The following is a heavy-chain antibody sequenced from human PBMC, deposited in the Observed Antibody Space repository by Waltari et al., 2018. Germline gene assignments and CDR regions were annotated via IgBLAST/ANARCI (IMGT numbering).Heavy chain of an antibody. Sequence: QVQLQESGPGRVKPSETLSLTCPFPGGSVSIVGLSWGWMRPPPGGGLEWIGNVWHTGATYKNPSLNSRLTMSVDRSKNEFSLSLHSVTAADTAVYYCARIYMTTVRGYSWFDPWGQGTLVTVSS. CDR1: GGSVSIVGLS. CDR3: ARIYMTTVRGYSWFDP. J-gene: IGHJ5*02. D-gene: IGHD4-4*01. CDR2: VWHTGAT. V-gene: IGHV4-30-2*01.